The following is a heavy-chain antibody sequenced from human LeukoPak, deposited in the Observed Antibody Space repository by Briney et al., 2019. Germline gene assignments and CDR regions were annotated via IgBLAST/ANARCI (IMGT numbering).Heavy chain of an antibody. CDR2: IHPGDSDT. V-gene: IGHV5-51*01. Sequence: GESLKISCKGSGYSFTSYWIGWVRQMPGKGLEWMGIIHPGDSDTRYSPSSQGQVTISADKSISTAYLQWSSLKASDTAMYYCARQEYYYDSSGYYPVGFDYWGQGTLVTVSS. J-gene: IGHJ4*02. D-gene: IGHD3-22*01. CDR1: GYSFTSYW. CDR3: ARQEYYYDSSGYYPVGFDY.